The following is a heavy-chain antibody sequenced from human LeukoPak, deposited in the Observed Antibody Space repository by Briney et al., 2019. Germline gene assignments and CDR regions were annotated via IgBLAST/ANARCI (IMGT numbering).Heavy chain of an antibody. CDR3: SRDRADSSGYLTYDY. V-gene: IGHV3-30*09. CDR1: GFTFGDYA. Sequence: GGSLRLSCAVSGFTFGDYAMHWVRQAPGKGLEWVEIISYDGSNKYYADSVKGRFAISRDNSKNTLYLQMNSLRAEDTAVYYCSRDRADSSGYLTYDYWGQGTLVTVSS. CDR2: ISYDGSNK. J-gene: IGHJ4*02. D-gene: IGHD3-22*01.